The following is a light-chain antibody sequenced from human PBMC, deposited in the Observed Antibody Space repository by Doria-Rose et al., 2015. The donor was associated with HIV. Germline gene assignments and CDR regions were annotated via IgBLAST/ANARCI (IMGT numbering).Light chain of an antibody. V-gene: IGKV4-1*01. CDR3: QQYYDTPS. CDR1: QSLLYTSKNY. CDR2: WAS. J-gene: IGKJ3*01. Sequence: GERAALNCKSNQSLLYTSKNYSAWYQQKPGQPPKLLIYWASTRQSGVPARFSGSGSGTDFTLTISSLEAEDVAVYYCQQYYDTPSFGPGTTVDIK.